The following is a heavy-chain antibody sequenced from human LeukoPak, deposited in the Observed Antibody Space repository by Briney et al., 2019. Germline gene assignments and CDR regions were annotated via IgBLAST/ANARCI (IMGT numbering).Heavy chain of an antibody. CDR1: GYTFTGYY. CDR3: ARLWSLGDAFDI. Sequence: GASVKVSCKASGYTFTGYYIHWVRQAPGQGLEWMGWFNPSSGGTNYAQKFQGRVTMTSDTSISTAYMELSRLRSDDTAVYYCARLWSLGDAFDIWGQGTMVTVSS. D-gene: IGHD3-3*01. J-gene: IGHJ3*02. CDR2: FNPSSGGT. V-gene: IGHV1-2*02.